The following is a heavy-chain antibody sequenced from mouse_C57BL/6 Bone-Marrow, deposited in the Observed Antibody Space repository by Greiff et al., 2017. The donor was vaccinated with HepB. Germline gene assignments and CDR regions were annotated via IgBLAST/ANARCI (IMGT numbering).Heavy chain of an antibody. D-gene: IGHD2-5*01. CDR3: ASSYYSNFDY. J-gene: IGHJ2*01. Sequence: QVQLQQPGAELVKPGASVKLSCKASGYTFTSYWMHWVKQRPGQGLEWIGMIHPNSGSTNYNAKFKSKATLTVDKSSSTAYMQLSSLTSEDSAVYYCASSYYSNFDYWGQGTTLTVSS. V-gene: IGHV1-64*01. CDR2: IHPNSGST. CDR1: GYTFTSYW.